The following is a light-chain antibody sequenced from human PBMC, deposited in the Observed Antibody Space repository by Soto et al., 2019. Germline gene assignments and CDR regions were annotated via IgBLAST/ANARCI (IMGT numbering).Light chain of an antibody. CDR1: SSDVGGYNY. V-gene: IGLV2-11*01. CDR2: DVS. Sequence: QSAPTQPRSVSGSPGQSVTISCTGTSSDVGGYNYVSWYQQYPGKAPKLMIYDVSKRPSGVPDRFSGSKSGNTASLTISGLQAEDEADYYCCSYAGSYTYVFGTGTKLTVL. CDR3: CSYAGSYTYV. J-gene: IGLJ1*01.